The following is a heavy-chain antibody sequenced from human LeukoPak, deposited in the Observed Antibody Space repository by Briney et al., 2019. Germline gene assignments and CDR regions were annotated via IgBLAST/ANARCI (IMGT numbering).Heavy chain of an antibody. CDR1: GGSFSGFY. CDR2: VNHSRGT. V-gene: IGHV4-34*01. D-gene: IGHD5-24*01. Sequence: SETLSLTCAVHGGSFSGFYWTWMRQPPGKGPEWIGEVNHSRGTNYNPSLKSRVTISEDTSKNQFSLNLTPVTAADTAVYYCARGLGEGYPDSWGQGTLVTVSS. J-gene: IGHJ4*02. CDR3: ARGLGEGYPDS.